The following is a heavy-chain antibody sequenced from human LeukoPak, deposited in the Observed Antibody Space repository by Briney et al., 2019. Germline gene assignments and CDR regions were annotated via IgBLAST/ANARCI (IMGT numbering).Heavy chain of an antibody. V-gene: IGHV1-69*05. CDR2: IIPIFGTA. Sequence: SVKVSCKASGGTFSSDAISWVRQAPGQGLEWMGRIIPIFGTANYAQKFQGRVTITTDESTSTAYMELSSLRSEDTAVYYCARAPCSGGSCYSLEFDYWGQGTLVTVSS. J-gene: IGHJ4*02. D-gene: IGHD2-15*01. CDR3: ARAPCSGGSCYSLEFDY. CDR1: GGTFSSDA.